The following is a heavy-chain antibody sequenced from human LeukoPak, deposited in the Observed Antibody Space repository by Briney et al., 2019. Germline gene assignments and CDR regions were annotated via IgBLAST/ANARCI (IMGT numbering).Heavy chain of an antibody. CDR2: ISSSGTTI. CDR1: RFTFNTYA. CDR3: ARSSGTYHFDY. D-gene: IGHD1-26*01. V-gene: IGHV3-48*03. J-gene: IGHJ4*02. Sequence: GGSLRLSCAASRFTFNTYAMSWVRQAPGKGLEWVSYISSSGTTIYYADSVKGRFTISRDNAKNSLFLQVNSLRAEDTAVYYCARSSGTYHFDYWGQGTLVTVSS.